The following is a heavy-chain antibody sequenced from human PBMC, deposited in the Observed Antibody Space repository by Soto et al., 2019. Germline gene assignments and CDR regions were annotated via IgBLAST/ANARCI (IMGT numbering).Heavy chain of an antibody. CDR3: AKQALFYYGMDV. V-gene: IGHV3-23*01. CDR1: GFSFGSYA. J-gene: IGHJ6*02. CDR2: ISGSGGST. Sequence: GGSLRLSCAASGFSFGSYAMSWVRQAPGKGQEWVSAISGSGGSTYYADSVKGRFTISRDNSKNTLYLQMNSLSAEDTAVYYCAKQALFYYGMDVWGQGTTVTVSS.